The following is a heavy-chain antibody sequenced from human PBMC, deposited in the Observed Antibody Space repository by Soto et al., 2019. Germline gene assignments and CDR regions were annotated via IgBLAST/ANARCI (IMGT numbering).Heavy chain of an antibody. V-gene: IGHV1-69*01. CDR2: IIPIFGTA. CDR3: ARGPRTYDILTCYPY. CDR1: GGTFSSYA. J-gene: IGHJ4*02. Sequence: QVQLVQSGAEVKKPGSSVKVSCKASGGTFSSYAISWVRQAPGQGLEWMGGIIPIFGTANYAQTFKGRVTITAYESTSTAYMELSSLRSEDTAVYYCARGPRTYDILTCYPYWGQGTLVTVPS. D-gene: IGHD3-9*01.